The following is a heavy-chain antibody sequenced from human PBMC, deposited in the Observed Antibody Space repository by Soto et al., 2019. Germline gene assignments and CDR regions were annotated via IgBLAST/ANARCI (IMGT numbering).Heavy chain of an antibody. D-gene: IGHD2-21*02. CDR2: ISDSGGST. Sequence: EVQLLESGGGLVQPGGSLRLSCAASGFTFSSYGMSWVRQAPGKGLEWVSIISDSGGSTYNADSVKGRFTISRGNSRNTLYSQMNSLRAEDTAVYYCAKFGSLGVVTGYFDYWGQGILVTVSS. V-gene: IGHV3-23*01. CDR1: GFTFSSYG. J-gene: IGHJ4*02. CDR3: AKFGSLGVVTGYFDY.